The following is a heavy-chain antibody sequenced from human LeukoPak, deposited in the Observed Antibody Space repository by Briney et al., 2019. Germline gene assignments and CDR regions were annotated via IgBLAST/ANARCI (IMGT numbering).Heavy chain of an antibody. J-gene: IGHJ6*03. CDR2: INPNSGGT. D-gene: IGHD4-17*01. Sequence: ASVKVSCKASGYTFTGYYMHWVRQAPGQGLEWMGWINPNSGGTNYAQKFQGRVTMTRDTSISTAYMELSRLRSDDTAVYYCASGSAVTTLPHFYYYMNVWGKGTTVTVSS. CDR3: ASGSAVTTLPHFYYYMNV. CDR1: GYTFTGYY. V-gene: IGHV1-2*02.